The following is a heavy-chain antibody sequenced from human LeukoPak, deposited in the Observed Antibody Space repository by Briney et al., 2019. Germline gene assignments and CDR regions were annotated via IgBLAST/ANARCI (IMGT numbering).Heavy chain of an antibody. D-gene: IGHD2-15*01. J-gene: IGHJ4*02. Sequence: ASVKVFCKASGYTFTGYYMHWVRQAPGQGLEWMGWINPNSGGTNYAQKFQGGVTMTRDTSISTAYMELSRLRSDDTAVYYCAREDSEAAFDYWGQGTLVTVSS. CDR1: GYTFTGYY. V-gene: IGHV1-2*02. CDR3: AREDSEAAFDY. CDR2: INPNSGGT.